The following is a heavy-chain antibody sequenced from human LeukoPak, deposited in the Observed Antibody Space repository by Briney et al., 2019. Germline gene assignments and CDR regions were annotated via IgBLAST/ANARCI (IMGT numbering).Heavy chain of an antibody. V-gene: IGHV6-1*01. Sequence: SQTLSLTCAISGDSVSSNSAAWNWIRQSPSRGLEWLGRTYYRSKWYNDYAVSVKSRITINPDTSKNQFSLKLSSVTAADTAVYYCARGRRAYIAVAASRGQGTLVTVSS. CDR1: GDSVSSNSAA. D-gene: IGHD6-19*01. J-gene: IGHJ4*02. CDR3: ARGRRAYIAVAAS. CDR2: TYYRSKWYN.